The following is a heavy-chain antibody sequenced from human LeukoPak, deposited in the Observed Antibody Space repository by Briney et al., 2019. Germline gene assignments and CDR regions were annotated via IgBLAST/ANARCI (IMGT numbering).Heavy chain of an antibody. D-gene: IGHD3-10*01. V-gene: IGHV4-34*01. CDR2: INHSGST. J-gene: IGHJ6*03. CDR1: GGSFSGYY. CDR3: ARVMVRGAYYYMDV. Sequence: PSETLSLTCAVYGGSFSGYYWSWIRQPPGKGLEWIGVINHSGSTNYNPSLKSRVTISVDTSKNQFSLKLSSVTAADTAVYYCARVMVRGAYYYMDVWGKGTMVTVSS.